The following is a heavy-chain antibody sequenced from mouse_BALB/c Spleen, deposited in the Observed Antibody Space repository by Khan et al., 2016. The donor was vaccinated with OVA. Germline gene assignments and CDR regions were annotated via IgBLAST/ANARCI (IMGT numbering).Heavy chain of an antibody. CDR3: VRDGAYYRNEGWFAY. D-gene: IGHD2-14*01. CDR1: GYTFTSYT. J-gene: IGHJ3*01. Sequence: QVQLKESGAELARPGASVKMSCKASGYTFTSYTIHWIKLRPGQGLEWIGYINPSNGYTNYNQKFKDKATLTADKSSTTAYMQLSSLTSDDSAVYNWVRDGAYYRNEGWFAYWGQGTLVTVSA. V-gene: IGHV1-4*01. CDR2: INPSNGYT.